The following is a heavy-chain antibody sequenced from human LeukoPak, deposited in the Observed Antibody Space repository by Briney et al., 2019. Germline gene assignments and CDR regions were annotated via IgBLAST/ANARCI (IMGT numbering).Heavy chain of an antibody. J-gene: IGHJ4*02. V-gene: IGHV3-7*01. Sequence: TGGSLRLSCAASQFTFSNYWMSWVRQAPGKGLEWVAHIKQGGSQEQYVGSVKGRFTISRDNAKNSLYLQMSGLRVEDTAVYYCARGQTTFEVWGQGTLVTVSS. CDR1: QFTFSNYW. D-gene: IGHD2/OR15-2a*01. CDR2: IKQGGSQE. CDR3: ARGQTTFEV.